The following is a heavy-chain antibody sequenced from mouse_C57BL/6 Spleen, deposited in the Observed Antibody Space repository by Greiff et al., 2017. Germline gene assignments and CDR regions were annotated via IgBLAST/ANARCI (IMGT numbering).Heavy chain of an antibody. V-gene: IGHV6-3*01. J-gene: IGHJ4*01. Sequence: EVKLVESGGGLVQPGGSMKLSCVASGFTFSNYWINWVRQSPEKGLEWVAQIRFKSDNYAKHYAVSVKGRFTISSDDSKSSVYLQMNNLRAEDTAIYYCTYDGYYAMDYWGQGTSVTVSS. CDR3: TYDGYYAMDY. D-gene: IGHD2-3*01. CDR1: GFTFSNYW. CDR2: IRFKSDNYAK.